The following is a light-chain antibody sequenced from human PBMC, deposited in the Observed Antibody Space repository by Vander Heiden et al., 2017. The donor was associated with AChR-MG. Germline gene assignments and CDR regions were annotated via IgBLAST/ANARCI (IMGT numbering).Light chain of an antibody. CDR2: DVS. CDR3: GSYAGSYV. CDR1: SSDVGGYNY. J-gene: IGLJ1*01. V-gene: IGLV2-11*01. Sequence: QSALTQPRSVSGSPGQSVTISCTGTSSDVGGYNYVSWYQQHPGKAPKLMIYDVSKRPSGVPDRFSGSKSGNTASLTISGLQAEDEADYYCGSYAGSYVFGTGTKVT.